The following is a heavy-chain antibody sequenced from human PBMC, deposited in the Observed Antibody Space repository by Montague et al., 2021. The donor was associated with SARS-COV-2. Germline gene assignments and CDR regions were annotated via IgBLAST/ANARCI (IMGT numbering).Heavy chain of an antibody. V-gene: IGHV4-31*03. J-gene: IGHJ3*02. D-gene: IGHD3-22*01. CDR1: GGSISSGGYY. CDR2: IHYSGST. CDR3: ACARITMIVVVNAFDI. Sequence: TLSLTCTVSGGSISSGGYYWSWLRQHPGKGLGWIGYIHYSGSTYYTPSLKSRVTISVDTSKDQFSLKLSSVTAADTAVYYCACARITMIVVVNAFDIWGQGTMVTVSS.